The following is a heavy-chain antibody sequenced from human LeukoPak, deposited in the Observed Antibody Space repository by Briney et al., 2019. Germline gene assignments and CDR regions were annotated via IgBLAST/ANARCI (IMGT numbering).Heavy chain of an antibody. Sequence: ASVKVSCKASGYTFTSYYMHWVRQAPGQGLEWMGIINPSGGSTSYAQNLQGRVTMTRDTSTSTVYMELSSLRSEDTAVYYCARERGSVGFDYWGQGTLVTVSS. D-gene: IGHD3-10*01. CDR1: GYTFTSYY. J-gene: IGHJ4*02. CDR2: INPSGGST. V-gene: IGHV1-46*01. CDR3: ARERGSVGFDY.